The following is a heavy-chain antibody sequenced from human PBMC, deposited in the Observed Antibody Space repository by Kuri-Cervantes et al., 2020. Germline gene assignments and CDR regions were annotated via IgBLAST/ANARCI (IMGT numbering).Heavy chain of an antibody. CDR2: IRSKANNYAT. CDR1: GFTFSGSA. D-gene: IGHD2-8*01. V-gene: IGHV3-73*01. CDR3: ARADCTNGVCYYNMDV. J-gene: IGHJ6*03. Sequence: GGSLRLSCAASGFTFSGSAMHWVRQASGKGLEWVGRIRSKANNYATAYAASMKGRFTISRDNSKNTLYLQMGSLRVEDMAVYYCARADCTNGVCYYNMDVWGKGTTVTVSS.